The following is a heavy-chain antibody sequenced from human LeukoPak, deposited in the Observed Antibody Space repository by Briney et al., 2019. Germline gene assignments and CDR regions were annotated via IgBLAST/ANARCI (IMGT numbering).Heavy chain of an antibody. CDR1: GFILSNHA. CDR2: SSGSGRTI. V-gene: IGHV3-23*01. Sequence: GGSMRLSCAASGFILSNHAMSWVRQAPGRGLQWIAVSSGSGRTIEYEDSVKGRFTISRDNSKNTLSLQMNSLRVEDTAIYYCTKNVMVKRYIDYWGQGTVVTVSS. J-gene: IGHJ4*02. D-gene: IGHD5-18*01. CDR3: TKNVMVKRYIDY.